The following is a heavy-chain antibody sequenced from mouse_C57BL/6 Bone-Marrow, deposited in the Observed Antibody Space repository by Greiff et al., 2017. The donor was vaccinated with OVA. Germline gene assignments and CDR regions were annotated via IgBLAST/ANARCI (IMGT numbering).Heavy chain of an antibody. CDR3: ARGLLRCAY. CDR2: IDPSDSYT. V-gene: IGHV1-59*01. Sequence: QVQLQQPGAELVRPGTSVKLSCKASGYTFTSYWMHWVKQRPGQGLEWIGVIDPSDSYTNYNQKFKGKATLTVDTSSSTAYMQLSSLTSEDSAVYYCARGLLRCAYWGQGTLVTVSA. J-gene: IGHJ3*01. CDR1: GYTFTSYW. D-gene: IGHD2-10*01.